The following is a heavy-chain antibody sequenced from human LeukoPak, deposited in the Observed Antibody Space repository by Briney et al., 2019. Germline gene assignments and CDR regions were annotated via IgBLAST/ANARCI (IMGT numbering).Heavy chain of an antibody. CDR3: AREERITMVRGVFSRRYYFDY. V-gene: IGHV3-21*01. CDR1: GFTFSSYS. D-gene: IGHD3-10*01. CDR2: ISSSSSYI. J-gene: IGHJ4*02. Sequence: PGGSLRLSCAASGFTFSSYSMNWVRQAPGKGLEWVSSISSSSSYIYYADSVKGRFTISRDNAKNSLYLQMNSLRAEDTAVYYCAREERITMVRGVFSRRYYFDYWGQGTLVTVSS.